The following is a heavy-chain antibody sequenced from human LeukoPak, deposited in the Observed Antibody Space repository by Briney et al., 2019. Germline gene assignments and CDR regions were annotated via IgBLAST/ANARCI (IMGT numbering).Heavy chain of an antibody. CDR1: GGSISSYY. Sequence: SETLSLTCTGSGGSISSYYWSWIRQPPGKGVKWIGYIYYSGRTNYNPSLKSRVTISVDTSKNQFSLKLSSVTAADTAVYYCARALSYYDSTAFDIWGQGTMVTVSS. CDR3: ARALSYYDSTAFDI. V-gene: IGHV4-59*01. J-gene: IGHJ3*02. D-gene: IGHD3-22*01. CDR2: IYYSGRT.